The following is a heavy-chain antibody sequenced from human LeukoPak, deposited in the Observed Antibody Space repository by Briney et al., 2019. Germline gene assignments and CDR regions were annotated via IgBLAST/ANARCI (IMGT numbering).Heavy chain of an antibody. Sequence: SETLSLTCTVSGGSISSYYWSWILQPPGKGLEWIGYIYYSGSTNYNPSLKSRVTISVDTSKNQFSLKLSSVTAADTAVYYCARWASRGNYGDYYYFDYWGQGTLVTVSS. J-gene: IGHJ4*02. CDR1: GGSISSYY. V-gene: IGHV4-59*12. D-gene: IGHD4-17*01. CDR2: IYYSGST. CDR3: ARWASRGNYGDYYYFDY.